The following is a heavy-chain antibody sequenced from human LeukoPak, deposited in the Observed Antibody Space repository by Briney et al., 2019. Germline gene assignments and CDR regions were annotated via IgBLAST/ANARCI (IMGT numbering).Heavy chain of an antibody. V-gene: IGHV4-4*09. CDR3: DVSPHQDFFDY. CDR1: GFSINSRY. Sequence: SETLSLSCTVSGFSINSRYLNWIRQPPGKGLEWIGYIYGSCRTNYTPSLGSRVTLSVDPSKSQFSLRLSSVPAADTGVYYCDVSPHQDFFDYWGQGPLVTVSS. J-gene: IGHJ4*02. CDR2: IYGSCRT.